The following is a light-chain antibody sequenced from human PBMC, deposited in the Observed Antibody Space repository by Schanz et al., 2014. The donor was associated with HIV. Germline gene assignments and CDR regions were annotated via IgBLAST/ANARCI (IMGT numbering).Light chain of an antibody. CDR2: AAS. J-gene: IGKJ2*01. V-gene: IGKV1-8*01. Sequence: AIRITQSPSSLSASTGDRVTITCRASQGISSYLAWYQQKPGKAPKLLIYAASNLQSGVPSRFSGSGSGTDFTLTISCLKSEDFATYYCQQFNSYPHTFGQGTQLAI. CDR3: QQFNSYPHT. CDR1: QGISSY.